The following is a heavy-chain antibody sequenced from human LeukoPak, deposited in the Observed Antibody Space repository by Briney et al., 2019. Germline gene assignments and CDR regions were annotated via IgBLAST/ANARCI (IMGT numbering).Heavy chain of an antibody. D-gene: IGHD3-16*01. CDR2: ISGSGVNT. V-gene: IGHV3-23*01. Sequence: GGSLRLSCAASGFTFSSHTMSWVRQAPGKGLEWVSGISGSGVNTYYANSVKGRFTISRDKFMNSLYLQMTSLRAEDTAVYYCASSWGSAIDFWGQGTLVTVSS. CDR1: GFTFSSHT. J-gene: IGHJ4*02. CDR3: ASSWGSAIDF.